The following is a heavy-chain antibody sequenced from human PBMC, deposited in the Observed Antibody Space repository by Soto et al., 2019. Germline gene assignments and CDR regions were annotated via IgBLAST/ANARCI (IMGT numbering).Heavy chain of an antibody. Sequence: ASVKVSCKVSGYTLTELSMHWVRQAPGKGLEWMGGFDPEDGETIYAQKFQGRVIMTEDTSTDTAYMELSSLRSEDTAVYYCATLGVVVPAAKELYNWFDPWGQGTLVTVSS. D-gene: IGHD2-2*01. J-gene: IGHJ5*02. CDR1: GYTLTELS. CDR2: FDPEDGET. CDR3: ATLGVVVPAAKELYNWFDP. V-gene: IGHV1-24*01.